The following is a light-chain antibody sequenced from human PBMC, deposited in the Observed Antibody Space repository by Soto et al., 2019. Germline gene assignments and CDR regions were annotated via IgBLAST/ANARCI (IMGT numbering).Light chain of an antibody. V-gene: IGKV3-20*01. CDR3: QQYGRSPNT. CDR2: STS. J-gene: IGKJ2*01. Sequence: EVVLTQSPGTLSWSAGERATLSCRASQSVSSTYLAWYQQKPGQSPRLLIYSTSSRATGIPDRFSGSGSGTDFTLTISRLEPEDFAVYYCQQYGRSPNTFGQGTKLEI. CDR1: QSVSSTY.